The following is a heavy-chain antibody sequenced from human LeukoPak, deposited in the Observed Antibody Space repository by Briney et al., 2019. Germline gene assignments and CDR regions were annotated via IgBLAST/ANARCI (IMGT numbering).Heavy chain of an antibody. V-gene: IGHV3-74*01. CDR2: INSDGSST. D-gene: IGHD2-2*01. J-gene: IGHJ4*02. CDR1: GFTFSNYW. Sequence: HPGGSLRLSCAASGFTFSNYWIHWVRQAPGKGLVWVSRINSDGSSTSYADSVKGRFTISRDNAKNTLYLQMNSLRAEDTAVYYCARDGYCSSTSCYYFDYWGQGTLVSVSS. CDR3: ARDGYCSSTSCYYFDY.